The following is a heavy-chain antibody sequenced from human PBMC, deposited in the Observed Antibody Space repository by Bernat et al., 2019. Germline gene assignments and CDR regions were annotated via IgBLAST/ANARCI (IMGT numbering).Heavy chain of an antibody. CDR2: IYVDSST. Sequence: EVHLVESGGGLVQPGGSLRLSCAASGFTVSTNYMSWVRQAPGKGLEWVSLIYVDSSTYYADSVRGRFTISRDNSKSALYFQMNSLRAEDTAVYYCTRVNRGLNWNYRDDYWGQGTLVTVSS. J-gene: IGHJ4*02. CDR1: GFTVSTNY. V-gene: IGHV3-66*01. D-gene: IGHD1-7*01. CDR3: TRVNRGLNWNYRDDY.